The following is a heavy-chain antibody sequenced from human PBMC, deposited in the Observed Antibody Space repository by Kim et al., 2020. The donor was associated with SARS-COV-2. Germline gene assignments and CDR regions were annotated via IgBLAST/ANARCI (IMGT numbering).Heavy chain of an antibody. Sequence: GGSLRLSCAGSGFTFSGSAMHWVRQAPGKGLEWVAFISSVGNNIFYADSVKGRVTISRDNSNNTLYLQMNSLRAEDTGVYFCSTEVGYCSADTCPEFD. V-gene: IGHV3-30-3*01. CDR3: STEVGYCSADTCPEFD. CDR2: ISSVGNNI. J-gene: IGHJ4*01. D-gene: IGHD2-15*01. CDR1: GFTFSGSA.